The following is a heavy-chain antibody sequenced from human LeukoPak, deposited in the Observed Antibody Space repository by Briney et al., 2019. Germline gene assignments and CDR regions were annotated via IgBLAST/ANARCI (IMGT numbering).Heavy chain of an antibody. CDR3: AVYYDSSGYYYSYFDY. Sequence: ASVKVSCKASGGTFSSYAISWVRQAPGQGLEWMGRIIPILGTANYAQKFQGRVTSTTDESTSTAYMELSSLRSEDTAVYYCAVYYDSSGYYYSYFDYWGQGTLVTVSS. CDR1: GGTFSSYA. D-gene: IGHD3-22*01. CDR2: IIPILGTA. V-gene: IGHV1-69*05. J-gene: IGHJ4*02.